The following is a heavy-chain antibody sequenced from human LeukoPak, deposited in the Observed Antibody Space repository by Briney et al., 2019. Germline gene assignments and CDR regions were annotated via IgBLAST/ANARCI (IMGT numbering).Heavy chain of an antibody. CDR3: TRGLQGIDY. Sequence: GGSLRLSCAASGFTLSSYWMHWVRQAPGKGLVWVSRINTDGSSTNYADSVKGRFTISRDNAKNTLYLQMNSLRAEDTAVYYCTRGLQGIDYWGQGTLVTVSS. D-gene: IGHD4-11*01. J-gene: IGHJ4*02. CDR1: GFTLSSYW. CDR2: INTDGSST. V-gene: IGHV3-74*01.